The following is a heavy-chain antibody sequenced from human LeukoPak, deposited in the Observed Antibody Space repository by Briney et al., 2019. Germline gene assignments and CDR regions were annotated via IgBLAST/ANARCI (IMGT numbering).Heavy chain of an antibody. Sequence: ASVKVSCKASGGTFSGYAISWVRQAPGQGLEWMGWINPNSGGTNYAQKFQGRVTMTRDTSISTAYMELSRLRSDDTAVYYCARSGYYGSGSSLDYWGQGTLVTVSS. CDR3: ARSGYYGSGSSLDY. CDR1: GGTFSGYA. V-gene: IGHV1-2*02. J-gene: IGHJ4*02. CDR2: INPNSGGT. D-gene: IGHD3-10*01.